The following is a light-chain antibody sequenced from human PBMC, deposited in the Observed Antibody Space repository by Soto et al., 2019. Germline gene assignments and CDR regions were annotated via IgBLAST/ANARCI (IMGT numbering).Light chain of an antibody. CDR2: GAS. Sequence: EIVLTQSPGTLSLSPGERATLSCRASQSVSNNYLAWYQQKPGQAPSLLIYGASNRATCIPDRFSGSGSGTDFNLTISRLEPEDFAVYYCQQYGSSGTFGHGTKVEIK. CDR1: QSVSNNY. CDR3: QQYGSSGT. V-gene: IGKV3-20*01. J-gene: IGKJ1*01.